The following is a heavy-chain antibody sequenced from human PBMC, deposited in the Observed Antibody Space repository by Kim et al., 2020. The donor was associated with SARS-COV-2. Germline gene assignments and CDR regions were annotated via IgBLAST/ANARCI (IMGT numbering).Heavy chain of an antibody. Sequence: GGSLRLSCAASGFTFDDYAMHWVRQAPGKGLEWVSGISWNSGSIGYADSVKGRFTISRDNAKNSLYLQMNSLRAEDTALYYCAKGRYSYGYVSPPDYWGQGTLCTVSS. V-gene: IGHV3-9*01. D-gene: IGHD5-18*01. CDR1: GFTFDDYA. CDR2: ISWNSGSI. CDR3: AKGRYSYGYVSPPDY. J-gene: IGHJ4*02.